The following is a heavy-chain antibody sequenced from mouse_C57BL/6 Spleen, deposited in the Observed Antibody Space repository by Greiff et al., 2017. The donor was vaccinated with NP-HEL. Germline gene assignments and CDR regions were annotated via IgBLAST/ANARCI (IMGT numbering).Heavy chain of an antibody. D-gene: IGHD4-1*01. CDR2: IDPSDSET. Sequence: VQLQQPGAELVRPGSSVKLSCKASGYTFTSYWMHWVKQRPIQGLEWIGNIDPSDSETHYNQKFKDKATLTVDKSSSTAYMQLSSLTSEDSAVYYCARWDERNAMDYWGQGTSVTVSS. J-gene: IGHJ4*01. CDR1: GYTFTSYW. CDR3: ARWDERNAMDY. V-gene: IGHV1-52*01.